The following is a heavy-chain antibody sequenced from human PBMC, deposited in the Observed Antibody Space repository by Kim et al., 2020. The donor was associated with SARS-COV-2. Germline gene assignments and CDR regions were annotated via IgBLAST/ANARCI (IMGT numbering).Heavy chain of an antibody. CDR3: ARDLPPHSVDTAMVMY. J-gene: IGHJ4*02. D-gene: IGHD5-18*01. V-gene: IGHV3-33*08. CDR2: IWYDGSNK. Sequence: GGSLRLSCAASGFTFSSYGMHWVRQAPGKGLEWVAVIWYDGSNKYYADSVKGRFTISRDNSKNTLYLQMNSLRAEDTAVYYCARDLPPHSVDTAMVMYWGQGTLVTVSS. CDR1: GFTFSSYG.